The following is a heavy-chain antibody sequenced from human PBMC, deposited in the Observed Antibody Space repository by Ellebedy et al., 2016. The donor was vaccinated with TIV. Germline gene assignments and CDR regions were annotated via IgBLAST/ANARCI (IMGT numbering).Heavy chain of an antibody. Sequence: GESLKISCAASGFIFSNYGVNWVRQAPGKGLEWVSYIGIAATITYADSHYADFVTGRFTISRDNAKNSLYLQMNSLRAEDTAVYDCAREVVGIGLFDYWGQGTLVTVSS. V-gene: IGHV3-21*01. CDR1: GFIFSNYG. CDR2: IGIAATIT. CDR3: AREVVGIGLFDY. D-gene: IGHD3-10*01. J-gene: IGHJ4*02.